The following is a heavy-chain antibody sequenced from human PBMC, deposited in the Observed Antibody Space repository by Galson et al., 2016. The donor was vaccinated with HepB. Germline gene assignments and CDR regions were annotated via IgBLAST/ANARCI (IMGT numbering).Heavy chain of an antibody. D-gene: IGHD1-1*01. CDR1: GFSFSSYS. V-gene: IGHV3-21*01. CDR3: ARDRVSYNYNGGTAY. CDR2: ISSTGNSI. J-gene: IGHJ4*02. Sequence: SLRLSCAASGFSFSSYSLNWVRQAPGKGLEWVSSISSTGNSIYYAGSVKGRFTISRDNAKNSLYLQMNSLRADDTAVYYCARDRVSYNYNGGTAYWGQGTLVTVSS.